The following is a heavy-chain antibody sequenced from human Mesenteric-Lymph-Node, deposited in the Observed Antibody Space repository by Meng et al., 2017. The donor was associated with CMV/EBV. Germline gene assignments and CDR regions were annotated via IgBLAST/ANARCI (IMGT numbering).Heavy chain of an antibody. V-gene: IGHV3-23*01. CDR1: GFSFSNHD. J-gene: IGHJ4*02. CDR3: ARKSSASGWFSDY. Sequence: GESLKISCVASGFSFSNHDMSWVRQAPGKGLEWVSVISGSGVTTHYADSVKGRFTISRDNSKNMVFLQMNSLRVKDTAIYYCARKSSASGWFSDYWGQGTRVTVSS. CDR2: ISGSGVTT. D-gene: IGHD6-19*01.